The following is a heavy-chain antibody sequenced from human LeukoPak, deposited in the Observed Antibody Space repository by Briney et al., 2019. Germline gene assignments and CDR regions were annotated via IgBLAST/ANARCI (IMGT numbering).Heavy chain of an antibody. CDR1: GGSINSYY. V-gene: IGHV4-59*01. CDR3: ARTLHTGMIDY. D-gene: IGHD5-18*01. CDR2: IYYSGST. Sequence: PSETLSLTCTVSGGSINSYYWSWIRQPPGKRPEWIGYIYYSGSTSYNPSLKSRVTISVDRSKNQFTLTVNSVTAADTAVYYCARTLHTGMIDYWGQGTLVSVSS. J-gene: IGHJ4*02.